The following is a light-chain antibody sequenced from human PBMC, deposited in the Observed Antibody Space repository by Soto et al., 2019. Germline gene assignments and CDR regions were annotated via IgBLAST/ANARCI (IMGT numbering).Light chain of an antibody. V-gene: IGKV3-20*01. J-gene: IGKJ1*01. CDR2: GTS. CDR1: QSVASRN. CDR3: QHFGNSLWT. Sequence: IVLTHSQGTLSLSPCEAAALSFSASQSVASRNLAWYQQKSGQAPRLLIYGTSSRAVHTPDRFSGSGSGTDFTLTISGLEPEDFAVYYCQHFGNSLWTFGQGTKVDIK.